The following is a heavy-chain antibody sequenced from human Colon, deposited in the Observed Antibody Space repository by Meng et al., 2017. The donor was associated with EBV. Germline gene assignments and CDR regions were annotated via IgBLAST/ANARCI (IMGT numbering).Heavy chain of an antibody. Sequence: LRWQGSGPGRVKPSETLSLTCPVSGGSIGSSHYYWGWVRQPPGKGLQWIGTIYHSGSTSYNPSLQSRVTMFVDTSKNQFSLMLTSVTATDTAVYYCARRRGGSGRDCWGQGTLVTVSS. J-gene: IGHJ4*02. CDR2: IYHSGST. CDR3: ARRRGGSGRDC. D-gene: IGHD3-10*01. V-gene: IGHV4-39*01. CDR1: GGSIGSSHYY.